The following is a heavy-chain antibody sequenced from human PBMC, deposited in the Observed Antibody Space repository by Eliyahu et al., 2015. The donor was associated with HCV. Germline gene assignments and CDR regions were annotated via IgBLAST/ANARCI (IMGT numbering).Heavy chain of an antibody. CDR1: GFSFSSYS. V-gene: IGHV3-48*02. Sequence: EVQLVESGGILVQPGGSXRLSCAASGFSFSSYSMNWVRQAPGKGLEWVSYISSRSSSTYHADSVKGRFTISSDNAKNSLYLQMNSLRDEDSAVYYCARDRDWAFDIWGQGTVVTSS. CDR2: ISSRSSST. D-gene: IGHD2-21*02. CDR3: ARDRDWAFDI. J-gene: IGHJ3*02.